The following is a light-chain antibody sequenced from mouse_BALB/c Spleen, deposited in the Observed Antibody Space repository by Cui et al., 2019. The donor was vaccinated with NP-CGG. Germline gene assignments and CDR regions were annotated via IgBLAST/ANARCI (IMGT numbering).Light chain of an antibody. Sequence: QPVVTPEYAPTTSPGETVTLTCRSSTGAVTTSNYAIWVQEKPDHLFTGLIGGTNNRPPGVPARFSGSLIGDKAALTITGAQTEDEAIYFCALWYSNHWVFGGGTKLTVL. V-gene: IGLV1*01. CDR1: TGAVTTSNY. CDR2: GTN. CDR3: ALWYSNHWV. J-gene: IGLJ1*01.